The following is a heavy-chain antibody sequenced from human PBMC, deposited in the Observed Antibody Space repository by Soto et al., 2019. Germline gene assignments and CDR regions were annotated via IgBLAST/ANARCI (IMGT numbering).Heavy chain of an antibody. J-gene: IGHJ1*01. CDR1: GGSFSGYY. Sequence: ETLSLTCAVYGGSFSGYYWSWIRQPPGKGLEWIGEINHSGSTNYNPSLKSRVTISVDTSKNQFSLKLSSVTAADTAVYYCARTPYLGRGYCSGGSCYRYFQHWGQGTLVTVSS. V-gene: IGHV4-34*01. D-gene: IGHD2-15*01. CDR2: INHSGST. CDR3: ARTPYLGRGYCSGGSCYRYFQH.